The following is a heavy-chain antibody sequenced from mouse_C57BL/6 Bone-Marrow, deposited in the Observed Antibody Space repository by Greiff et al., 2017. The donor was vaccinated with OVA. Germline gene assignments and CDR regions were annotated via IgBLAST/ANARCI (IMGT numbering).Heavy chain of an antibody. CDR2: IRNKANGYTT. J-gene: IGHJ2*01. CDR3: ARFSYDYDEDY. D-gene: IGHD2-4*01. V-gene: IGHV7-3*01. CDR1: GFTFTDYY. Sequence: EVQLVESGGGLVQPGGSLSLSCAASGFTFTDYYMSWVRQPPGKALEWLGFIRNKANGYTTEYSASVKGRFTISRDNYQSILYLQMNALGAEDSATYYGARFSYDYDEDYWGQGTTLTVSS.